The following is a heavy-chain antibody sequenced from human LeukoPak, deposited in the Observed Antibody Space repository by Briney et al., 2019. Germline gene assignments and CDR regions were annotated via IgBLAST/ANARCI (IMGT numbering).Heavy chain of an antibody. J-gene: IGHJ4*02. CDR3: ARENYDSSGYYYYFDY. Sequence: ASVKGSCKASGGTFSSYAISWVRQAPGQGLEWMGGIIPIFGTANYAQKFQGRVTITADESTSTAYMELSSLRSEDTAVYYCARENYDSSGYYYYFDYWGQGTLVTVSS. D-gene: IGHD3-22*01. V-gene: IGHV1-69*13. CDR1: GGTFSSYA. CDR2: IIPIFGTA.